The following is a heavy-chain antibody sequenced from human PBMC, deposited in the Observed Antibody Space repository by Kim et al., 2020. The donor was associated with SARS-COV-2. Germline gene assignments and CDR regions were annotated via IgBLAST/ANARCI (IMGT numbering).Heavy chain of an antibody. CDR2: INTNTGNP. D-gene: IGHD3-10*01. CDR1: GYTFTSYA. V-gene: IGHV7-4-1*02. Sequence: ASVKVSCKASGYTFTSYAMNWVRQAPGQGLEWMGWINTNTGNPTYAQGFTGRFVFSLDTSVSTAYLQISSLKAEDTAVYYCARLGGGEGELLWFGELPYRRSGMDVWGQGTTVTVSS. J-gene: IGHJ6*02. CDR3: ARLGGGEGELLWFGELPYRRSGMDV.